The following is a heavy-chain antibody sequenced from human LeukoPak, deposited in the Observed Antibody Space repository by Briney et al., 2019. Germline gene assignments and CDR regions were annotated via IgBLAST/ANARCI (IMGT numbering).Heavy chain of an antibody. CDR1: GGSISSYY. CDR2: IYTSGST. J-gene: IGHJ4*02. D-gene: IGHD4-17*01. V-gene: IGHV4-4*07. CDR3: ARTDYGDYRYYFDY. Sequence: SETLSLTCTVSGGSISSYYWSWIRQPAGKGLEWIGRIYTSGSTNYNPSLKSRVTTSVDTSKNQFSLKLSSETAADTAVYYCARTDYGDYRYYFDYWGQGTLVTVSS.